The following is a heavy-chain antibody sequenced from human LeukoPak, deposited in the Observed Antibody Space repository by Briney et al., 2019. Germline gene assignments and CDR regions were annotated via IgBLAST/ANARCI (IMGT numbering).Heavy chain of an antibody. V-gene: IGHV3-7*01. Sequence: PGGSLRLSCAASGFTFSSYWMSWVRQAPGKGLEWVANIKQDGSEKYYVDSVKGRFTISRDNAKNSLYLQMNSLRAEDTAVYYCASAIGSPPNWFDPWGQGTLVTVFS. D-gene: IGHD2-15*01. CDR2: IKQDGSEK. CDR3: ASAIGSPPNWFDP. CDR1: GFTFSSYW. J-gene: IGHJ5*02.